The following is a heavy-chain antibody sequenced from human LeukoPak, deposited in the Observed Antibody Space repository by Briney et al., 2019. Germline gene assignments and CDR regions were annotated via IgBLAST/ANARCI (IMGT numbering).Heavy chain of an antibody. Sequence: PGGSLRLSCAASGFTFSSYWMSWVRQAPGKGLEWVANIKQDGSEKYYVDSVKGRFTISRDNAKNSLYLQMNSLRAEDMALYYCAKSALKFARPYYFDYWGQGTLVTVSS. CDR3: AKSALKFARPYYFDY. CDR2: IKQDGSEK. CDR1: GFTFSSYW. D-gene: IGHD3-16*01. V-gene: IGHV3-7*03. J-gene: IGHJ4*02.